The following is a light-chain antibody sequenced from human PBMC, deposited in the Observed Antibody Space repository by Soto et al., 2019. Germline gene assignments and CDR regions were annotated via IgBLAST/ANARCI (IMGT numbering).Light chain of an antibody. Sequence: EIVMTQSPATLSVSPGERATLSCRASQSVSSNLAWYQQKPGQAPRLLIYGASTRSTGIPARCSGSGSGTEFTLTISSLQSEDFAVYYGQQYNNWPPGTFGQGTKVEIK. J-gene: IGKJ1*01. CDR3: QQYNNWPPGT. CDR1: QSVSSN. CDR2: GAS. V-gene: IGKV3-15*01.